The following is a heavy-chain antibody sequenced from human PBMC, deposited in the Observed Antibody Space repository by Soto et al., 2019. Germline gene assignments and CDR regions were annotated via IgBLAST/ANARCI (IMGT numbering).Heavy chain of an antibody. CDR2: IYYSGST. D-gene: IGHD6-19*01. V-gene: IGHV4-59*01. CDR1: GGSISSYY. CDR3: ARGQYSSGSAPDAFDI. J-gene: IGHJ3*02. Sequence: QVQLQESGPGLVKPSETLFLTCTVSGGSISSYYWSWIRQPPGKGLEWIGYIYYSGSTNYNPSLKSRVTISVDTSKNQFSLKLSSVTAADTAVYYCARGQYSSGSAPDAFDIWGQGTMVTVSS.